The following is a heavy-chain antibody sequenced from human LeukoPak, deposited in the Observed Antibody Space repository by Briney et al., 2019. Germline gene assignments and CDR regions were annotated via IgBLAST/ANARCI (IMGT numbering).Heavy chain of an antibody. CDR3: ASYDKPSPFDY. J-gene: IGHJ4*02. D-gene: IGHD3-22*01. CDR1: GGSFSGYY. V-gene: IGHV4-34*01. Sequence: SETLSLTCAVYGGSFSGYYWSWIRQPPGKGLEWIGEINHSGSTNYNPSLKSRVTISVDTSKNQFSLKLSSVTAADTAVYYCASYDKPSPFDYWGQGIMVTVSS. CDR2: INHSGST.